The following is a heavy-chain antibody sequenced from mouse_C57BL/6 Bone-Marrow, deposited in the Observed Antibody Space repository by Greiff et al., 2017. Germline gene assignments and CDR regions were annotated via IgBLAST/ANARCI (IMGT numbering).Heavy chain of an antibody. V-gene: IGHV1-47*01. D-gene: IGHD5-1*01. Sequence: VQLVESGAELVKPGASVKMSCKASGYTFTTYPIEWMKQNHGKSLEWIGNFHPYNDDTKYNEKFKGKATLTVEKSSNTVYLELSRLTSDDSAVXYCARSSTFFYYLDYWGQGTTLTVSS. CDR2: FHPYNDDT. CDR1: GYTFTTYP. J-gene: IGHJ2*01. CDR3: ARSSTFFYYLDY.